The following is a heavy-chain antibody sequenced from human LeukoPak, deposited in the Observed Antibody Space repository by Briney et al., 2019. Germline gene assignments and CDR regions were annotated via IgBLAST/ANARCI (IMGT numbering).Heavy chain of an antibody. CDR2: INSDGSST. D-gene: IGHD5-18*01. V-gene: IGHV3-74*01. CDR3: ARTFGYSYGFDD. CDR1: GFTFSSYW. Sequence: GGSLRLSCAASGFTFSSYWMHWVRHAPGKGLVWVSRINSDGSSTSYADSVKGRFTISRDDAKNTLYLQMNSLRAEDTAVYYCARTFGYSYGFDDWGQGTLVTVSS. J-gene: IGHJ4*02.